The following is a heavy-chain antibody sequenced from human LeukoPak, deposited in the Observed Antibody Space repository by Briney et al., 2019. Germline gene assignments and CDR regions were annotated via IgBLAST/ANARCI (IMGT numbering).Heavy chain of an antibody. Sequence: ASVKVSCKASGYTFTSYDINWVRQATGQGLEWMGWMNPNSGNTGYAQKFQGRVTMTRNTSISTAYMELSSLRSEDTAVYYCAGAPKIRYCSSTSCSTGDWFDPWGQGTLVTVSS. CDR2: MNPNSGNT. CDR3: AGAPKIRYCSSTSCSTGDWFDP. V-gene: IGHV1-8*01. J-gene: IGHJ5*02. D-gene: IGHD2-2*01. CDR1: GYTFTSYD.